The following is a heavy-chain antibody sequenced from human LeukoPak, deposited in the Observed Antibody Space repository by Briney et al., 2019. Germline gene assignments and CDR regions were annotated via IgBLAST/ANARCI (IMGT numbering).Heavy chain of an antibody. CDR1: GFTFSSYA. J-gene: IGHJ1*01. CDR3: VRGDYYDSSGYYYRYFQH. Sequence: RGSLRLSCSASGFTFSSYAMHWVCQAPGKGLEYVSAISSNGGSTYYADSVKGRFTITRDNSKNTLYLQMSSLRAEDTAVYYCVRGDYYDSSGYYYRYFQHWGQGTLVTDSS. CDR2: ISSNGGST. D-gene: IGHD3-22*01. V-gene: IGHV3-64D*06.